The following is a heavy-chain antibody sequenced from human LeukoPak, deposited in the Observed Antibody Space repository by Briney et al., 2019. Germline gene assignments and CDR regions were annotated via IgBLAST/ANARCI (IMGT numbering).Heavy chain of an antibody. J-gene: IGHJ3*02. CDR1: GYTFTSYD. CDR2: MNPNSGNT. Sequence: GASVKVSCKASGYTFTSYDINWVRQATGQGLEWMGWMNPNSGNTGYAQKFQGRVTITRNTSISTAYMELSSLRSEDTAVYYCARVGVITDDAFDIWGQGTMVTVSS. V-gene: IGHV1-8*03. CDR3: ARVGVITDDAFDI. D-gene: IGHD3-22*01.